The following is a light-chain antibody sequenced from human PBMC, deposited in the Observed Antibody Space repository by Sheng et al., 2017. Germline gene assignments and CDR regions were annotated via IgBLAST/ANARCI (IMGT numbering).Light chain of an antibody. CDR1: VNVTKF. V-gene: IGKV3-11*01. CDR2: DAS. CDR3: QQYVSSLT. J-gene: IGKJ4*01. Sequence: IELTQSPASLSLSPGERATLSCRASVNVTKFLAWYQQKPGQAPSLLIYDASNRATGVPPRFSGAGSGPDYTLTISSLEPEDFAVYYCQQYVSSLTFGGGTKVEIK.